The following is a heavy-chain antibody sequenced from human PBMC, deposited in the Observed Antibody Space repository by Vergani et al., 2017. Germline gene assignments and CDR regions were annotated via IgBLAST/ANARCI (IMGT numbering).Heavy chain of an antibody. D-gene: IGHD1-7*01. CDR2: LTGGGGST. Sequence: EVQLLESGGSLKQPGGSVRLSCAASGFTFSTYAMHWVRQAPGKGLEWVSALTGGGGSTYYADSFKGRFIISRDNSRDTLYLQMNSLRPEDTATYYCVKDAGNYENFFDALGEEALVAISS. J-gene: IGHJ4*02. CDR3: VKDAGNYENFFDA. CDR1: GFTFSTYA. V-gene: IGHV3-23*01.